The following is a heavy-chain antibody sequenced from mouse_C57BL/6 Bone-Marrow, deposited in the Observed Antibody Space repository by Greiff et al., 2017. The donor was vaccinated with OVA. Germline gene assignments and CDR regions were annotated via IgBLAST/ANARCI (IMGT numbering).Heavy chain of an antibody. CDR1: GYAFTNYL. CDR2: INPGSGGT. D-gene: IGHD2-5*01. V-gene: IGHV1-54*01. Sequence: QVQLQQSGAELVRPGTSVKVSCKASGYAFTNYLIEWVKQRPGQGLEWIGVINPGSGGTNYNEKFKGKATLTADKSSSTAYMQLSSLTSEDSVFYFCARGSNYEDYYAMDYWGQGTAVTVSS. J-gene: IGHJ4*01. CDR3: ARGSNYEDYYAMDY.